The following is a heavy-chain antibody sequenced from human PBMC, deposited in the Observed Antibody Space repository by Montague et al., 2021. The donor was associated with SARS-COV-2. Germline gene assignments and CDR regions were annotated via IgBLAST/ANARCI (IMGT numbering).Heavy chain of an antibody. D-gene: IGHD2-15*01. CDR2: ISSSSSYI. V-gene: IGHV3-21*01. Sequence: SLRLSCAASGFTFGSYSMNWVRQAPGKGLEWVSSISSSSSYIYYADSVKGRFTISRDIAKNSLYLQMNSLRAEDTAVYYCARDGRHYWGQGTLVTVSS. CDR1: GFTFGSYS. CDR3: ARDGRHY. J-gene: IGHJ4*02.